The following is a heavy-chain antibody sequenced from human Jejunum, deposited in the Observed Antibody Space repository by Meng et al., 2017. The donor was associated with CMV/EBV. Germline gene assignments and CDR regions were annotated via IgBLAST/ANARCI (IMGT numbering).Heavy chain of an antibody. V-gene: IGHV4-59*03. J-gene: IGHJ4*02. CDR2: THYSGSA. Sequence: CTVSGGPIASYYWNWIRQPPGKGLEWIGYTHYSGSALYNPALKSRVTMSVDTSKHQFSLKLSSATSADTAVYYCAKWNSDWNSFDSWGQGTLVTVSS. D-gene: IGHD1/OR15-1a*01. CDR1: GGPIASYY. CDR3: AKWNSDWNSFDS.